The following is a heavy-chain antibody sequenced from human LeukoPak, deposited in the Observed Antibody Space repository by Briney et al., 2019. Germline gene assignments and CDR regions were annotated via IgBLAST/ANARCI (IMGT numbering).Heavy chain of an antibody. CDR2: IYTSGST. J-gene: IGHJ3*02. V-gene: IGHV4-4*07. CDR1: GGSISSYY. D-gene: IGHD3-3*01. CDR3: ARPQNFWSGYWVLWAFDI. Sequence: SETLSLTCTVSGGSISSYYWSWIRQPAGKGLEWIGRIYTSGSTNYNPSLKSRVTMSVDTSKNQFSLKLSSVTAADTAVYYCARPQNFWSGYWVLWAFDIWGQGTMVTVSS.